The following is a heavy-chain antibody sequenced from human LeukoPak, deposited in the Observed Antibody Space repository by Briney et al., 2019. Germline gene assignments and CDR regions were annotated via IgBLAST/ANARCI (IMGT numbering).Heavy chain of an antibody. D-gene: IGHD6-19*01. V-gene: IGHV3-7*03. Sequence: GGSLRLSCAASGFTFSSCWMSWVRQAPGKGLEGVANIKQDGSEKYYVDSVKGRFTISRDNAKNSMYLQMNSLRAEDTAVYYCAREYSGWYLNDVFDMWGQGTMVTVSS. CDR1: GFTFSSCW. CDR2: IKQDGSEK. CDR3: AREYSGWYLNDVFDM. J-gene: IGHJ3*02.